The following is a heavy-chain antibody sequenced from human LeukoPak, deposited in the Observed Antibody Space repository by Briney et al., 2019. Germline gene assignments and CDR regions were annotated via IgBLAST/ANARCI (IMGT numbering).Heavy chain of an antibody. CDR2: ISAYNGNT. CDR1: GYTFTSYG. D-gene: IGHD2-2*01. Sequence: ASVKVSCKASGYTFTSYGINWVRQAPGQGLEWMGWISAYNGNTNYAQKLQGRVTMTTDTSTSTAYMELRSLRSDDTAVYYCARGCSSTSCYRFDYWGQGTLVTVSS. J-gene: IGHJ4*02. V-gene: IGHV1-18*01. CDR3: ARGCSSTSCYRFDY.